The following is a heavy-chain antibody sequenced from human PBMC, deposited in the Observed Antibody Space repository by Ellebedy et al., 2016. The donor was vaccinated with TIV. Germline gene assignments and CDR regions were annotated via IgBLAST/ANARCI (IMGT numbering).Heavy chain of an antibody. CDR1: GFTFSSYA. V-gene: IGHV3-23*01. CDR3: RGTYYYGSGSYQPYYYYGMDV. Sequence: GGSLRLXCAASGFTFSSYAMSWVRQAPGKGLEWVSVISGSGGSTYYADSVKGRFTISRDNSKNTLYLQMNSLRAEDTAVYYCRGTYYYGSGSYQPYYYYGMDVWGQGTTVTVSS. CDR2: ISGSGGST. D-gene: IGHD3-10*01. J-gene: IGHJ6*02.